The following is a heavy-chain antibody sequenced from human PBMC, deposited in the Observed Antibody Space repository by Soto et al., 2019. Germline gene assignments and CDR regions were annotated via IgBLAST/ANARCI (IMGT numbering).Heavy chain of an antibody. CDR1: GFTFSAYA. D-gene: IGHD6-19*01. CDR3: ANDREAVAGSPSNWFDP. Sequence: EVQLLESGGGLVQPGGSLRLSCAGSGFTFSAYAMSWVRQAPGKGLEWISTISGYGGSTYYANSVKGRFTISRDNPKNTLYLQMNSLRAEDTAIYYCANDREAVAGSPSNWFDPWGQGTLVTVSS. CDR2: ISGYGGST. J-gene: IGHJ5*02. V-gene: IGHV3-23*01.